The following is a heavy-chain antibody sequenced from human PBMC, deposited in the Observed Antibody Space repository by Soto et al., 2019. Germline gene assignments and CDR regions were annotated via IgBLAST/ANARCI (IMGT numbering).Heavy chain of an antibody. Sequence: QVQLVQSGAEVKKPGASVKVSCKASGYTFTRSGISWVRQAPGQGLEWMGWINGYNGNTNYAQKFQGRITMTTDTPTSTAYRELRSLRSDDTAGYCCARVGDDPYYCDGRDVWGQGTAVIVSS. D-gene: IGHD3-16*01. CDR3: ARVGDDPYYCDGRDV. CDR2: INGYNGNT. V-gene: IGHV1-18*01. J-gene: IGHJ6*02. CDR1: GYTFTRSG.